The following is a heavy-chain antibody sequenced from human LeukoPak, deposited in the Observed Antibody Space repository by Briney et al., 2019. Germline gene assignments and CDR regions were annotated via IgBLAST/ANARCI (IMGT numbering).Heavy chain of an antibody. CDR3: AKDSRGNYVAWLDP. CDR2: IKARGVTT. V-gene: IGHV3-23*01. J-gene: IGHJ5*02. D-gene: IGHD4-11*01. CDR1: GFTFINDA. Sequence: GGALRLACSTSGFTFINDAMRWGRQAPGKGLEWVSAIKARGVTTHYADSVKGRFTISRDNSKNTLYLQMSSLRAEDAAIYYCAKDSRGNYVAWLDPWGQGTLVSVSS.